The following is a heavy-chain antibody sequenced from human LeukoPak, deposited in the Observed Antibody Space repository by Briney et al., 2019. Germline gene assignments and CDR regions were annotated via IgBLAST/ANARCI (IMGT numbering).Heavy chain of an antibody. D-gene: IGHD2-2*01. V-gene: IGHV1-69*13. CDR2: IIPIFGTA. J-gene: IGHJ4*02. Sequence: ASVKVSCKASGGTFSSYAISWVRQAPGQGLEWMGGIIPIFGTANYAQKFQGRVTITADESTSTAYMELSSLRSEDTAVYYCAREGERDCSSTSCYLGYWGQGTWSPSPQ. CDR3: AREGERDCSSTSCYLGY. CDR1: GGTFSSYA.